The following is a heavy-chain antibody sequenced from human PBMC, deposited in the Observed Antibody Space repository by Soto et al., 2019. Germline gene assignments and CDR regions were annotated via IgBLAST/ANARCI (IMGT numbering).Heavy chain of an antibody. Sequence: ASVKVSCKASGYTFTSYGISWVRQAPGQGLEWMGWISAYNGNTNYAQKLQGRVTMTTDTSTSTAYMELRSLRSDDTAVYYCARGKYDFWSGLTDYYYYGMDVWGQGXTVTFYS. V-gene: IGHV1-18*01. J-gene: IGHJ6*02. D-gene: IGHD3-3*01. CDR2: ISAYNGNT. CDR1: GYTFTSYG. CDR3: ARGKYDFWSGLTDYYYYGMDV.